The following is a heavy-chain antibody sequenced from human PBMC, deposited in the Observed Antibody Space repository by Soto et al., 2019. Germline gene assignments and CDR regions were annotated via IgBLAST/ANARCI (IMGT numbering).Heavy chain of an antibody. Sequence: GESLRLSCAASGFTFSSYGMHWVRLAPGKGLEWVAVIWYDGSNKYYADSVKGRFTISRDNSKNTLYLQMNSLRAEDTAVYYCATGLWIQIWLLNYWGQGTLVTVSS. J-gene: IGHJ4*02. V-gene: IGHV3-33*01. D-gene: IGHD5-18*01. CDR3: ATGLWIQIWLLNY. CDR2: IWYDGSNK. CDR1: GFTFSSYG.